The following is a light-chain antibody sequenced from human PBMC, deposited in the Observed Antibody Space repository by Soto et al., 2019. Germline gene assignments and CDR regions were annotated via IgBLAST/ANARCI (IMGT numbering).Light chain of an antibody. V-gene: IGKV3-20*01. CDR1: QRISIY. CDR3: QQYGSSPT. Sequence: EVVLTQSPATLPLSPGERATLSCRASQRISIYLAWYQQKPGQAPRLLIYDASNRATGIPARFSGSGSGTDFTLTISRLEPEDFAVYYCQQYGSSPTFGGGTKVDIK. J-gene: IGKJ4*01. CDR2: DAS.